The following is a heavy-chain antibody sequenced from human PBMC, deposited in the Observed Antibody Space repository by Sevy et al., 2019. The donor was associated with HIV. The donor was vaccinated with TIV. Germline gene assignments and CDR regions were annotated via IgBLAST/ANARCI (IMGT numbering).Heavy chain of an antibody. D-gene: IGHD6-25*01. J-gene: IGHJ4*02. CDR1: GFTFGDYA. V-gene: IGHV3-49*03. CDR2: IRRNSHEPYAGTT. CDR3: TRAPATADTPEYYFDY. Sequence: GGSLRLSCTSSGFTFGDYAMSWFRQAPGKGLEWVAFIRRNSHEPYAGTTEYPASVKGRFTISRDDSKSIAYLQMNSLKTEDTAVYYCTRAPATADTPEYYFDYWGQGILVTVSS.